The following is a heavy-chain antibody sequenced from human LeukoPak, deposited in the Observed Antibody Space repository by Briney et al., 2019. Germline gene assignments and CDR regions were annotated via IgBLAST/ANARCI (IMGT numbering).Heavy chain of an antibody. D-gene: IGHD1-14*01. CDR3: ATFSGTVYYFDY. V-gene: IGHV4-59*08. Sequence: PSETLSLICTVCGGSISSYYWSWIRQPPGKGLEWIGYIYYSGSTNYNPSLKSRVTISVDTSKYQFSLKLSSVTAADTAVYYCATFSGTVYYFDYWGQGTLVTVSS. CDR1: GGSISSYY. CDR2: IYYSGST. J-gene: IGHJ4*02.